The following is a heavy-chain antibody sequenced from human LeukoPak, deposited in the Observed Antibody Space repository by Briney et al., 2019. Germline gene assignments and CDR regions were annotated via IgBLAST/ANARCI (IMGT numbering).Heavy chain of an antibody. CDR1: GYTFAGYY. J-gene: IGHJ4*02. CDR3: AREISGYSDY. Sequence: RASVKVSCKASGYTFAGYYMHWVRQAPGQGLEWMGWINANSGDTKYAQRFQGRVTMTRDTSFGTAYMELSRLRSDDTAIYYCAREISGYSDYWGQGTLVTVSS. CDR2: INANSGDT. D-gene: IGHD3-22*01. V-gene: IGHV1-2*02.